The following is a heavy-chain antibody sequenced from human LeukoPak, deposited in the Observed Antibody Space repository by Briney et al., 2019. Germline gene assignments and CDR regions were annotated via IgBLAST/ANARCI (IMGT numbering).Heavy chain of an antibody. Sequence: ASVKVSCKASGYTFTSYYMHWVRPAPGQGLEWMGWIHPRRGDTNYAQKFQGSVTMTRDTSISTAYLDLSSLRSDDTAVYYCARDGDYGTGSYYRGCIDSWGQGTPVTVSP. D-gene: IGHD3-10*01. CDR3: ARDGDYGTGSYYRGCIDS. CDR2: IHPRRGDT. CDR1: GYTFTSYY. J-gene: IGHJ4*02. V-gene: IGHV1-2*02.